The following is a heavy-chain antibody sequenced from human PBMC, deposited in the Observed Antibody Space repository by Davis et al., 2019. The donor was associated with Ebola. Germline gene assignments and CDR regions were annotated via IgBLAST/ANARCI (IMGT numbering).Heavy chain of an antibody. D-gene: IGHD6-13*01. CDR1: GFTFSSYW. CDR3: ARGVLSSTSQYFQH. J-gene: IGHJ1*01. V-gene: IGHV3-74*01. CDR2: INSDGTIT. Sequence: PGGSLRLSCAASGFTFSSYWMHWVRQAPGKGLVWVSHINSDGTITNYADSVKGRFTISRDNAKNTLYLQMNSLRAEDTAVYYCARGVLSSTSQYFQHWGQGTLVTVSS.